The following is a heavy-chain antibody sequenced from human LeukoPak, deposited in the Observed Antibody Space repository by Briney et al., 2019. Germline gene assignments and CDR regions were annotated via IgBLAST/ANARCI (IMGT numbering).Heavy chain of an antibody. V-gene: IGHV4-59*05. CDR2: IYYSGST. J-gene: IGHJ5*02. CDR3: ARGARGIVVVPAAGENWFDP. CDR1: GFTFSSYSMN. Sequence: GSLRLSCAASGFTFSSYSMNWVRQPPGKGLEWIGGIYYSGSTCYNPSLKSRVTISVDTSKNQFSLKLSSVTAADTAVYYCARGARGIVVVPAAGENWFDPWGQGTLVTVSS. D-gene: IGHD2-2*01.